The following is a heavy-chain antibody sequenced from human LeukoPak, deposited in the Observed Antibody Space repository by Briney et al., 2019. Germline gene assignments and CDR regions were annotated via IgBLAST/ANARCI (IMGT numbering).Heavy chain of an antibody. Sequence: ASVKVSCKASGYTFTGYYMHWVRQAPGQGLEWMGWINPNSGGTNYAQKFQGRVTMTRDTSISTAYMELSRLRSDDTAVHYCASRSVPAAINFDYWGQGTLVTVSS. CDR1: GYTFTGYY. V-gene: IGHV1-2*02. CDR2: INPNSGGT. D-gene: IGHD2-2*02. J-gene: IGHJ4*02. CDR3: ASRSVPAAINFDY.